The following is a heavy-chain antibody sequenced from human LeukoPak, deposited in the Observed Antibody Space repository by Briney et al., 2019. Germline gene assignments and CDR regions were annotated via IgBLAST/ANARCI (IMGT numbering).Heavy chain of an antibody. D-gene: IGHD5-18*01. CDR2: IYPGDSDT. J-gene: IGHJ4*02. CDR3: AREGDTYGYGHGQNDY. V-gene: IGHV5-51*01. Sequence: GESLKISCKGSGYSFNSYWIGWVRQMPGKGLEWMGIIYPGDSDTRYSPSFQGQVTISADKSISTAYLQWSSLRAEDTALYYCAREGDTYGYGHGQNDYWGQGTLVTVSS. CDR1: GYSFNSYW.